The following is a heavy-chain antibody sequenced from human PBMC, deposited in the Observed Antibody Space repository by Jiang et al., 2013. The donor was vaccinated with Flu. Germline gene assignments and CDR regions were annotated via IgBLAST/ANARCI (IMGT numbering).Heavy chain of an antibody. CDR2: ISYGGNT. J-gene: IGHJ6*02. D-gene: IGHD4/OR15-4a*01. CDR1: GGSFRGYY. CDR3: ARGGSYGASKYNSWALRGTGMDV. Sequence: YGSGLVKPSETLSLTCAVYGGSFRGYYWTWIRQSPRKGLEWIGKISYGGNTNFNPSLQSRVTISIDTSKNQFSLNLASVTAGDTAVYYCARGGSYGASKYNSWALRGTGMDVWGQGTTVVVSS. V-gene: IGHV4-34*01.